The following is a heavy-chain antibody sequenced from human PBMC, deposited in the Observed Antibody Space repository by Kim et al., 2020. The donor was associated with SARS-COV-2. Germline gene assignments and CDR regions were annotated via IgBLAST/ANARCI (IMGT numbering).Heavy chain of an antibody. Sequence: NTYDADSVKGRFTISRDNSRNTLYLQINSLRAEDTAVYYCAQNWLDWLPAYWGQGTLVAVSS. CDR3: AQNWLDWLPAY. D-gene: IGHD6-19*01. V-gene: IGHV3-23*01. J-gene: IGHJ4*02. CDR2: NT.